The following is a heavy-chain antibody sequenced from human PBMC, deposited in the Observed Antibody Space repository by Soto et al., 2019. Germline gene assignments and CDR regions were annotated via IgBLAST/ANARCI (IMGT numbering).Heavy chain of an antibody. J-gene: IGHJ3*02. CDR1: GYALRDYS. Sequence: LSLSCAASGYALRDYSMNWVRQAPGKGLEWVSYTGTRRKYTFYADSVRGRFTISRDDARNSVYLQLNSLRDEDTAVYYCVRDRDWAFDIWGQGTMVTVSS. D-gene: IGHD3-9*01. V-gene: IGHV3-48*02. CDR3: VRDRDWAFDI. CDR2: TGTRRKYT.